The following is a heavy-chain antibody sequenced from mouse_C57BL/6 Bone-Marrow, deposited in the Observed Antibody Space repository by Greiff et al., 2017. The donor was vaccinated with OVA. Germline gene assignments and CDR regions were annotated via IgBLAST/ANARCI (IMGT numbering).Heavy chain of an antibody. CDR2: SRNKANDYRT. CDR1: GFTFSDFC. J-gene: IGHJ4*01. CDR3: ARDSIYDYDVYAMDY. Sequence: EVKVVESGGGLVQSGRSLRLSCATSGFTFSDFCMEWVRQAPGKGLEWIAASRNKANDYRTEYSASVKGRFIVSRDTSQSILYLQMKALRAEGTAIYYCARDSIYDYDVYAMDYWGQGTSVTVSS. D-gene: IGHD2-4*01. V-gene: IGHV7-1*01.